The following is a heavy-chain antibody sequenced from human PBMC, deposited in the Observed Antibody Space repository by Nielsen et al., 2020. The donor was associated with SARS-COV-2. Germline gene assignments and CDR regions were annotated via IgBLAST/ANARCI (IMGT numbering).Heavy chain of an antibody. J-gene: IGHJ3*02. V-gene: IGHV3-23*01. D-gene: IGHD1-26*01. CDR2: ISGSGGST. Sequence: GVLKISCAASGFTFSSYAMSWVRQAPGKGLEWVSAISGSGGSTYYADSVKGRFTISRDNSKNTLYLQMNSLRAEDTAVYYCAKSVGARYNAFDIWGQGTMVTVSS. CDR1: GFTFSSYA. CDR3: AKSVGARYNAFDI.